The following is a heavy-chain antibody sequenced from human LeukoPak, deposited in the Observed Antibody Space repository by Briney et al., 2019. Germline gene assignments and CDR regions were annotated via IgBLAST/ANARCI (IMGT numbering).Heavy chain of an antibody. J-gene: IGHJ4*02. CDR2: ISSDATTT. D-gene: IGHD3-16*02. CDR3: AKFLSPVL. CDR1: GFSINNYW. V-gene: IGHV3-74*01. Sequence: XLSCVASGFSINNYWMHWVRHAPGKGLMWVSRISSDATTTNYADSVKGRFTVSRDNAKNMVYLQMNSLRAEDTAVYYCAKFLSPVLWGQGTLVTVSS.